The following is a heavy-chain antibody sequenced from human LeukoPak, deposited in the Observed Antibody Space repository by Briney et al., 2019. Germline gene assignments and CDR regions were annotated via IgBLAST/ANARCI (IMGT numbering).Heavy chain of an antibody. CDR2: IIPIFDTA. Sequence: SVKVSCKASGGTFSSYAISWVRQAPGQGLEWMGGIIPIFDTANYAQKFQGRVTITADESTSTAYMELSSLRSEDTAVYYCARVDYYDSSGYLIFDYWGQGTLVTVSS. CDR3: ARVDYYDSSGYLIFDY. CDR1: GGTFSSYA. D-gene: IGHD3-22*01. V-gene: IGHV1-69*01. J-gene: IGHJ4*02.